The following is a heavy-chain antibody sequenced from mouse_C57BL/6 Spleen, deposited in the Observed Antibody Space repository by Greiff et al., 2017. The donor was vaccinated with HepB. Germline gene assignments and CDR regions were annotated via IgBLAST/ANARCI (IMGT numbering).Heavy chain of an antibody. Sequence: EVMLVESGGGLVQPGGSMKLSCVASGFTFSNYWMNWVRQSPEKGLEWVAQIRLKSDNYATHYAESVKGRFTISRDDSKSSVYLQMNNLRAEDTGIYYCTGLRGGYYFDYWGQGTTLTVSS. CDR1: GFTFSNYW. V-gene: IGHV6-3*01. CDR3: TGLRGGYYFDY. CDR2: IRLKSDNYAT. D-gene: IGHD2-12*01. J-gene: IGHJ2*01.